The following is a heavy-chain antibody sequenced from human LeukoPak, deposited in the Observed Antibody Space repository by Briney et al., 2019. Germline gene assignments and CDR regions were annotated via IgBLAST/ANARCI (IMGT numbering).Heavy chain of an antibody. D-gene: IGHD6-19*01. Sequence: GGSLRLSCAASGFTFTSYAMTWVRQAPGRGLEWVSSISGGGGSTYYADSVKGRFTISRDNSKNTLYLQMNSLRVEDTAVYYCAKLYSSGWSPFDYWGQGTLVTVSS. CDR3: AKLYSSGWSPFDY. CDR1: GFTFTSYA. J-gene: IGHJ4*02. CDR2: ISGGGGST. V-gene: IGHV3-23*01.